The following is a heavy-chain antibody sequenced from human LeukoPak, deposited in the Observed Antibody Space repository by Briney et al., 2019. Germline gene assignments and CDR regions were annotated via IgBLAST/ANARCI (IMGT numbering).Heavy chain of an antibody. D-gene: IGHD3-22*01. J-gene: IGHJ4*02. CDR3: ARDLDDSSGYYYDY. CDR2: ISYDGSNK. CDR1: GFTFNSYA. Sequence: GGSLRLSCAASGFTFNSYAMHWVRQAPGKGLEWVAVISYDGSNKYYADSVKGRFTISRDNSKNTLYLQMNSLRAEDTAVYYCARDLDDSSGYYYDYWGQGTLVTVSS. V-gene: IGHV3-30*04.